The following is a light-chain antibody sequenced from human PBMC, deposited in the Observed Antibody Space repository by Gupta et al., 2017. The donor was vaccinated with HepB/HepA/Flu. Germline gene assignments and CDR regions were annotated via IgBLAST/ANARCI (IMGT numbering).Light chain of an antibody. CDR2: KAS. V-gene: IGKV1-5*03. CDR1: QTINSW. J-gene: IGKJ4*01. CDR3: QQYNSDPLT. Sequence: DIQMTQSPSTLSASVGDRVTITCRASQTINSWLAWYQQKPGKAPNLLIYKASSLESGVPSRFSGSGSGTELTLTISSLQPDDFATYYCQQYNSDPLTFGGGTKVEIK.